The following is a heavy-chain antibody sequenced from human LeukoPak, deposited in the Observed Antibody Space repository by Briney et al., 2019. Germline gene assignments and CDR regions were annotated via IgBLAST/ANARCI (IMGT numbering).Heavy chain of an antibody. J-gene: IGHJ4*02. CDR1: GVTFRSYN. CDR2: ISSSGTGI. D-gene: IGHD5-12*01. V-gene: IGHV3-48*04. CDR3: ARESGYSFDY. Sequence: PGGSLRLSCEASGVTFRSYNMNWVRQAPGKGLEWVSYISSSGTGIYYADSVKGRFTISRDNAKNSLYLQMNSLRAEDTAVYYCARESGYSFDYWGQGTLVTVSS.